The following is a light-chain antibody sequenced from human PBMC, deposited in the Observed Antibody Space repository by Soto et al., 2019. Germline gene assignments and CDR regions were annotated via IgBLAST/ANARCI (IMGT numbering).Light chain of an antibody. V-gene: IGKV3-15*01. CDR3: QQYNNWPPA. CDR2: GAS. CDR1: QSVSGN. Sequence: EIVMAQSPATLSVSPGERATLSCRASQSVSGNFAWYQQKPGQAPRLLIYGASTRATGIPARFSGSGSGTEFTLTISSLQSEDFAVYYCQQYNNWPPAFGQGTNVEIK. J-gene: IGKJ1*01.